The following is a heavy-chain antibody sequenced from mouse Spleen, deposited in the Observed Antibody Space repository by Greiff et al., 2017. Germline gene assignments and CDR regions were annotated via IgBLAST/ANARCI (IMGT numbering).Heavy chain of an antibody. CDR3: ARAGTGRLFAY. CDR1: GYTFTSYW. V-gene: IGHV1-50*01. J-gene: IGHJ3*01. CDR2: IDPSDSYT. Sequence: QVQLQQPGAELVKPGASVKLSCKASGYTFTSYWMQWVKQRPGQGLEWIGEIDPSDSYTNYNQKFKGKATLTVDTSSSTAYMQLSSLTSEDSAVYYCARAGTGRLFAYWGQGTLVTVSA. D-gene: IGHD4-1*01.